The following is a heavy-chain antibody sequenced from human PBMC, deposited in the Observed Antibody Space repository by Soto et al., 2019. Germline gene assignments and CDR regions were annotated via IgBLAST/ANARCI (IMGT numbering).Heavy chain of an antibody. D-gene: IGHD1-1*01. CDR3: AKDLQLERLLWALFDY. CDR2: ISSSSSTI. CDR1: GFTFSSYS. J-gene: IGHJ4*02. V-gene: IGHV3-48*01. Sequence: PGGSLRLSCAASGFTFSSYSMNWVRQAPGKGLEWVSYISSSSSTIYYADSVKGRFTISRDNAKNSLYLQMNSLRAEDTAVYYCAKDLQLERLLWALFDYWGQGTLVTVSS.